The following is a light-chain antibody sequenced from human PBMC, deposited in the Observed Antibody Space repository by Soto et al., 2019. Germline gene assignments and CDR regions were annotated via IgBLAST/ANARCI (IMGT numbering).Light chain of an antibody. CDR1: SSDVGGYNY. V-gene: IGLV2-14*01. CDR3: SSYTSSSPVV. J-gene: IGLJ2*01. CDR2: DVS. Sequence: ALTQPASVSGSPGQSITISCTGTSSDVGGYNYVSWYQQHPGKAPKLMIYDVSNRPSGVSNRFSGSKSGNTASLTISGLQAEDEADYYCSSYTSSSPVVFGGGTQLTV.